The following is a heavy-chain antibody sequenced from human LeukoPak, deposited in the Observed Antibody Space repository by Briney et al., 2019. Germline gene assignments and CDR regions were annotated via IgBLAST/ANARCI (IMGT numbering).Heavy chain of an antibody. J-gene: IGHJ2*01. CDR1: GYSISTGYY. CDR3: ARQYSDILTGYHRGELYWYFDL. D-gene: IGHD3-9*01. V-gene: IGHV4-38-2*02. CDR2: FYHGGST. Sequence: PSETLSLTCTVSGYSISTGYYWDWIRQPPGKGLEWIGTFYHGGSTYYNPSLKSRVTISVDTSKNQFSLILTSVTDADTAVYYCARQYSDILTGYHRGELYWYFDLWGRGTLVTVSS.